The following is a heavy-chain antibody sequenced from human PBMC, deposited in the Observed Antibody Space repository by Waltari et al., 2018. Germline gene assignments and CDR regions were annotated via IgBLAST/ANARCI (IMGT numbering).Heavy chain of an antibody. J-gene: IGHJ6*02. CDR1: GGSISSSSYY. V-gene: IGHV4-39*07. Sequence: QLQLQESGPGLVKPSETLSLTCTVSGGSISSSSYYWGWIRQPPGKGLEWIGSIYYSGSTYYNPSLKSRVTISVDTSKNQFSLKLSSVTAADTAVYYCARDSPPSMGYYYYGMDVWGQGTTVTISS. D-gene: IGHD2-8*01. CDR2: IYYSGST. CDR3: ARDSPPSMGYYYYGMDV.